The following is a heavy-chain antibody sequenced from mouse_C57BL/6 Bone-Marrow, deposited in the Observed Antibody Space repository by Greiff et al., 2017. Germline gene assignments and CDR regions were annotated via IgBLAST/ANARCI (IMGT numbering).Heavy chain of an antibody. D-gene: IGHD4-1*01. CDR2: IHPSDSDT. J-gene: IGHJ2*01. CDR3: AIKLDPYYFDY. Sequence: QVQLKQPGAELVKPGASVKVSCKASGYTFTSYWMHWVKQRPGQGLEWIGRIHPSDSDTNYNQKFKGKATLTVDKSSSTAYMQLSSLTSEDSAVYYCAIKLDPYYFDYWGQGTTLTVSS. V-gene: IGHV1-74*01. CDR1: GYTFTSYW.